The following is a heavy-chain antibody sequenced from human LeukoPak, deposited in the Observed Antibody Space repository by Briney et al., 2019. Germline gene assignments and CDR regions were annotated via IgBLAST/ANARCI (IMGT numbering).Heavy chain of an antibody. V-gene: IGHV3-48*03. CDR2: ISSSGSAI. Sequence: QPGGSLILSCAASGFIFSSYEMNWVRQAPGKGLERVSYISSSGSAIYYADSVKGRFTISRDNSKNTLSLQMNSLRAEATAVYSCATFAAATNAFDYWGQGTLVTVSS. CDR1: GFIFSSYE. J-gene: IGHJ4*02. D-gene: IGHD6-13*01. CDR3: ATFAAATNAFDY.